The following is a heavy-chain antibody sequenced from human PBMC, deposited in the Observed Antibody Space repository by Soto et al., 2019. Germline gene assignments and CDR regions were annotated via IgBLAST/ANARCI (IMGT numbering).Heavy chain of an antibody. CDR3: ARDRVESGYPEYFQH. D-gene: IGHD3-22*01. CDR2: IYSGGST. V-gene: IGHV3-53*01. J-gene: IGHJ1*01. Sequence: EVQLVESGGGLIQPGGSLRLSCAASGFTVSSNYMSWVRQAPGKGLEWDSVIYSGGSTYYADSVKGRFTISRDNSKNTLYLKMNSLRAEDTAVYYCARDRVESGYPEYFQHWGKGTLVTVSS. CDR1: GFTVSSNY.